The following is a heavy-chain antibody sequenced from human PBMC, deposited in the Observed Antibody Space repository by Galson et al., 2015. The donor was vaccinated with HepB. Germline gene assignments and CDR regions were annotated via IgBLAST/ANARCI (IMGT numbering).Heavy chain of an antibody. CDR2: ISAYNGNT. CDR1: GYTFTSYG. D-gene: IGHD3-3*01. CDR3: ARGDRNYDFWSGLRTEYYYHYMDV. Sequence: SVKVSCKASGYTFTSYGISWVRQAPGQGLEWMGWISAYNGNTNYAQKLQGRVTMTTDTSTSTAYMELRSLRSDDTAVYYCARGDRNYDFWSGLRTEYYYHYMDVWGKGTTVTVSS. V-gene: IGHV1-18*01. J-gene: IGHJ6*03.